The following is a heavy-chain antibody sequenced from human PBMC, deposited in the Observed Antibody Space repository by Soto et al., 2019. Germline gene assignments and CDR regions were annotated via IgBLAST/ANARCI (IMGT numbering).Heavy chain of an antibody. V-gene: IGHV4-31*03. Sequence: QVQLQESGPGLVTASQTLSLICSVSGESISSGGYYWSWIRHHPGKGLEWIGYIYDSESAYYNPSLKSRVTISMDTSKNHFAMKLSSVTAADTAVYYCARASSSSSAADYWGQGTLITVSS. CDR1: GESISSGGYY. CDR3: ARASSSSSAADY. D-gene: IGHD6-6*01. CDR2: IYDSESA. J-gene: IGHJ4*02.